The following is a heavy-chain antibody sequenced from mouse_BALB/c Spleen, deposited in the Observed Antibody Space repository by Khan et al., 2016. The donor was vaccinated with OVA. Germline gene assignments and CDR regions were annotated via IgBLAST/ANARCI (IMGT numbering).Heavy chain of an antibody. D-gene: IGHD2-2*01. Sequence: QVQLQQPGAELVKTGASVKLSCTASGYTFSSYYLYWVKPRPGQGLEWIGEVNPNNGGSNSNEKFKSKATLTVDKSSYTAYMQLSSLTSEDSAVYYCTRSGYGSFAYWGQGTLVTVSA. CDR1: GYTFSSYY. V-gene: IGHV1S81*02. J-gene: IGHJ3*01. CDR2: VNPNNGGS. CDR3: TRSGYGSFAY.